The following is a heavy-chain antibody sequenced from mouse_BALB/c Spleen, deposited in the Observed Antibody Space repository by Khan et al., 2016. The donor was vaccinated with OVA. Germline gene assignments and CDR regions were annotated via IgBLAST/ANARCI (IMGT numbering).Heavy chain of an antibody. D-gene: IGHD2-3*01. CDR2: ISSSGST. CDR1: GYSITSDYA. CDR3: ARDGSRHNYAMDY. J-gene: IGHJ4*01. V-gene: IGHV3-2*02. Sequence: VQLKESGPGLVKPSQSLSLTCTVTGYSITSDYAWNWIRQFPGNKLEWMGYISSSGSTNYNPALKSRISITRDTSKNQFFLQLNSVTTEDTATYYCARDGSRHNYAMDYWGQGTSVTVSS.